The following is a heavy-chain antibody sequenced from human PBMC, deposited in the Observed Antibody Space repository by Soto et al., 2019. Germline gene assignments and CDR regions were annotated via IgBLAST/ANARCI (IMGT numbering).Heavy chain of an antibody. Sequence: SETLSLTCAVSGGSISSGGYSWSWIRQPPGKGLEWIGYIYHSGSTYYNPSLKSRVTISVDRSKNQFSLKLSSVTAADTAVYYCARFSLGFGELLTTGDYYGMDVWGQGTTVTVSS. CDR3: ARFSLGFGELLTTGDYYGMDV. V-gene: IGHV4-30-2*01. D-gene: IGHD3-10*01. J-gene: IGHJ6*02. CDR1: GGSISSGGYS. CDR2: IYHSGST.